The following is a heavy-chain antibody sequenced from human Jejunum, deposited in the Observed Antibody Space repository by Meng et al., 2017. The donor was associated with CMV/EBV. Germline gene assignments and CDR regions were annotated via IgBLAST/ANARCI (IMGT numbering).Heavy chain of an antibody. CDR1: GFTFDDYA. V-gene: IGHV3-43D*03. J-gene: IGHJ4*02. CDR2: ISWDGGST. Sequence: GFTFDDYAMNWGRQVPGKGLEWVSLISWDGGSTYYADSVKGRFTISRDNSKNSLYLQMNGLRAEDTALYYCAKDVYSTSSPALDYWGQGTLVTVSS. CDR3: AKDVYSTSSPALDY. D-gene: IGHD6-6*01.